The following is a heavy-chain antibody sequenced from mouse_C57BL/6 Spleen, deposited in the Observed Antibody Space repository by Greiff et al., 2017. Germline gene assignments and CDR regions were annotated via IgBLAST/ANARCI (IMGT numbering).Heavy chain of an antibody. D-gene: IGHD2-10*02. CDR1: GYTFTDYN. J-gene: IGHJ4*01. CDR2: INPNNGGT. CDR3: ARGGYGMDDYPYYYAMDY. Sequence: EVQLQQSGPELVKPGASVKMSCKASGYTFTDYNMHWVKQSHGKSLEWIGYINPNNGGTSYNQKFKGKATLTVNKSSSTAYMELRSLTSEESAVYYCARGGYGMDDYPYYYAMDYWGQGTSVTVSS. V-gene: IGHV1-22*01.